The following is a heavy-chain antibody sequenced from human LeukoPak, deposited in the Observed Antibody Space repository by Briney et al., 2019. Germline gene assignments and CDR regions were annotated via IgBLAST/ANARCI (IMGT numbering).Heavy chain of an antibody. CDR1: GFTFSSYA. CDR3: GKVATIQFKSYFDY. CDR2: ISGSGAST. V-gene: IGHV3-23*01. Sequence: GGSLRLSCAASGFTFSSYAMNWVRQAPGKGLEWVSAISGSGASTYYADSVKGRFTISRDNSKNTLYLQMNSLRAEDTAVYYCGKVATIQFKSYFDYWGQGTLVTVSS. D-gene: IGHD5-12*01. J-gene: IGHJ4*02.